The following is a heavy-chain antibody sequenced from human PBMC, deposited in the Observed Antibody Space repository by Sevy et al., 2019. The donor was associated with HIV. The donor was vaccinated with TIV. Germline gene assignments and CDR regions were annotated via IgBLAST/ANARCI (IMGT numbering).Heavy chain of an antibody. J-gene: IGHJ6*02. Sequence: SETLSLTCAVSGGSSSGYYWAWIRQSPGKGLEWIGEISHSGSTKYNPSLKSRVSISVDTSKDQISLRLTSLTAADTAVYYCARGGIMATTEYGMDVWGQGTTVTVSS. CDR2: ISHSGST. CDR3: ARGGIMATTEYGMDV. V-gene: IGHV4-34*01. CDR1: GGSSSGYY. D-gene: IGHD1-1*01.